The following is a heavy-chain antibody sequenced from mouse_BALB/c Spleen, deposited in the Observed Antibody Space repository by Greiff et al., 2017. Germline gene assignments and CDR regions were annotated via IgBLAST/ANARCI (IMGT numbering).Heavy chain of an antibody. J-gene: IGHJ4*01. D-gene: IGHD2-2*01. Sequence: VQLQQSGPSLVKPSQTLSLTCSVTGDSITSGYWNWIRKFPGNKLEYMGYISYSGSTYYNPSLKSRISITRDTSKNQYYLQLNSVTTEDTATYYCARWYYGYDKGDAMDYWGQGTTVTVSA. V-gene: IGHV3-8*02. CDR1: GDSITSGY. CDR3: ARWYYGYDKGDAMDY. CDR2: ISYSGST.